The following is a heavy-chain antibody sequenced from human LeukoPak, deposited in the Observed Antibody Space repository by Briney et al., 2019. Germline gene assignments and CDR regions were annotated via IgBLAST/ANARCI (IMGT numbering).Heavy chain of an antibody. CDR1: GFTLSNYW. CDR2: INSDGSTT. V-gene: IGHV3-74*03. CDR3: ARDKKSGESSEIDY. J-gene: IGHJ4*02. D-gene: IGHD3-10*01. Sequence: GGSLRLSCAASGFTLSNYWVLWLRHATGKGLVWLSRINSDGSTTKYADSVKGRFTVSRDNAKNTLNLQMNSLRAEDTAVYYCARDKKSGESSEIDYWGQGTLVTVSS.